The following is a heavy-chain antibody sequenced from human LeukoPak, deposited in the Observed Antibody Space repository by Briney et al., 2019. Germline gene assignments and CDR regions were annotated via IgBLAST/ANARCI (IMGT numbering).Heavy chain of an antibody. D-gene: IGHD6-19*01. CDR3: AKDPPGRSVAPDAAFDI. V-gene: IGHV3-23*01. CDR1: GFTFSNYA. CDR2: ISGSGGST. J-gene: IGHJ3*02. Sequence: QPGGSLRLSCAASGFTFSNYAMTWVRQAPGRGLEWVSTISGSGGSTYYADSVKGRFTISRDNSKNTLYLQMHSLRGEDTAVYYCAKDPPGRSVAPDAAFDIWGQGTMVTVSS.